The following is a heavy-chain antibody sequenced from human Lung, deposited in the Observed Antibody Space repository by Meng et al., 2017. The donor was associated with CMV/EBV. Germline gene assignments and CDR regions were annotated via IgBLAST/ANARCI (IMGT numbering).Heavy chain of an antibody. CDR3: VRRFHLTYPAD. V-gene: IGHV4-39*01. Sequence: GSLRLXCTVFGASFTSSSYYWVWIRQPPGKRLEWIGSFYYDGSTYYNPSLKSRVTVFVDTSKSQFSLKVTSVTAADTAMYYCVRRFHLTYPADWGRGNLVNGSS. D-gene: IGHD1-14*01. CDR2: FYYDGST. J-gene: IGHJ4*02. CDR1: GASFTSSSYY.